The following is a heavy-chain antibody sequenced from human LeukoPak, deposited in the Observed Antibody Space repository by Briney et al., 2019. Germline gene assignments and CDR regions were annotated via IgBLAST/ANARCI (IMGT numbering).Heavy chain of an antibody. CDR1: GGVFSDYY. D-gene: IGHD3-10*01. Sequence: SETLSLTCDVYGGVFSDYYWSWIRQPPGKGLEWIGEINPSGPTNYNPSLRGRVTISLDRSKNQFSLKLTSMTAADTAFYYCARGYPVQHYGSGTYLDSWGHGTLVTVST. J-gene: IGHJ4*03. V-gene: IGHV4-34*01. CDR2: INPSGPT. CDR3: ARGYPVQHYGSGTYLDS.